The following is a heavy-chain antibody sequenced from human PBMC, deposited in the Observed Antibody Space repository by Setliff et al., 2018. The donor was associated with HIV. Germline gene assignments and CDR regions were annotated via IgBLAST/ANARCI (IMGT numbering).Heavy chain of an antibody. CDR2: IYNSGST. CDR1: GGSINRISYY. V-gene: IGHV4-39*01. CDR3: ARSLAGLMNYFDY. D-gene: IGHD6-19*01. J-gene: IGHJ4*02. Sequence: LSLTCTVSGGSINRISYYWGWIRQAPGRGLEWIGSIYNSGSTYYNPSLKSRIIISSDTSKNQISLRLTSVTAADTAVYFCARSLAGLMNYFDYWGQGMLVTAPQ.